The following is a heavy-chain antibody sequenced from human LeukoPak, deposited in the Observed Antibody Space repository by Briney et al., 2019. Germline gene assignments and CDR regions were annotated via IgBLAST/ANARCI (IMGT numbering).Heavy chain of an antibody. CDR2: IIPIFGTA. Sequence: GASVKVSCKASGYTFTSYGISWVRQAPGQGLEWMGGIIPIFGTANYAQKFQGRVTITADESTSTAYMELSSLRSEDTAVYYCARESDYGSGSYRHFDYWGQGTLVTVSS. CDR1: GYTFTSYG. V-gene: IGHV1-69*13. CDR3: ARESDYGSGSYRHFDY. J-gene: IGHJ4*02. D-gene: IGHD3-10*01.